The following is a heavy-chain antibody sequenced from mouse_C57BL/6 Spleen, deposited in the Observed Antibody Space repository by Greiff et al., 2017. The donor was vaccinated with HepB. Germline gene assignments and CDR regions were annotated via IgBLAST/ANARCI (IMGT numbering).Heavy chain of an antibody. CDR3: TPPYYGSSYGYFDV. V-gene: IGHV14-1*01. J-gene: IGHJ1*03. D-gene: IGHD1-1*01. Sequence: VQLQQSGAELVRPGASVKLSCTASGFNIKDYYMHWVKQRPEQGLEWIGRIDPEDGDTEYAPKFQGQATMTADTSSNTAYLQLSSLTSEDTAVYYCTPPYYGSSYGYFDVWGTGTTVTVSS. CDR1: GFNIKDYY. CDR2: IDPEDGDT.